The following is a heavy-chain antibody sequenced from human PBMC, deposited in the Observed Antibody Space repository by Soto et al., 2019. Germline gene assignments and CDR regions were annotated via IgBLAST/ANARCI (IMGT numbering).Heavy chain of an antibody. CDR1: GFTFSSYA. CDR2: ISGSGGST. V-gene: IGHV3-23*01. J-gene: IGHJ6*02. Sequence: EVQLLESGGGLVQPGGSLRLSCAASGFTFSSYAMSWVRQAPGKGLEWVSAISGSGGSTYYADSVKGRFTISRDNSKNTLYLQMNSLRAEDTAVYYCAKGGWDDILTGYYYYYYYGMDVWGQGTTVTVSS. D-gene: IGHD3-9*01. CDR3: AKGGWDDILTGYYYYYYYGMDV.